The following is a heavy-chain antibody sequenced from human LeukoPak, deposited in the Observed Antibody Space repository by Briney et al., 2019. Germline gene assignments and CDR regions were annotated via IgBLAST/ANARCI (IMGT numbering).Heavy chain of an antibody. CDR2: ISSSSGFT. V-gene: IGHV3-11*05. CDR3: ARGSPLGD. CDR1: GFTFSDYY. Sequence: GGSLRLSCAASGFTFSDYYMTWIRRAPGKGPEWVSYISSSSGFTKYADSVRGRFTISRDNAKNSLYLQMNTLRVDDTAVYYCARGSPLGDWGQGTLVTVSS. J-gene: IGHJ4*02. D-gene: IGHD3-16*01.